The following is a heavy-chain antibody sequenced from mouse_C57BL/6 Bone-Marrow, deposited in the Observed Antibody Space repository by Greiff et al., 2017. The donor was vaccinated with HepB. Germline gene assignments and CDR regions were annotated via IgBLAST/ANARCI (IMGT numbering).Heavy chain of an antibody. V-gene: IGHV1-76*01. CDR3: ARPSWYFDV. CDR1: GYTFTDYY. CDR2: IYPGSGNT. Sequence: VQLQQSGAELVRPGASVKLSCKASGYTFTDYYINWVKQRPGQGLEWIARIYPGSGNTYYNEKFKGKATLTAEKSSSTAYMQLSSLTSEDSAVYFCARPSWYFDVWGTGTTVTVSS. J-gene: IGHJ1*03.